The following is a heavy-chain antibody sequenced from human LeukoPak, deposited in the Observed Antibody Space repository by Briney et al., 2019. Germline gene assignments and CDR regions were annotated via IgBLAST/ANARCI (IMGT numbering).Heavy chain of an antibody. CDR1: GGSISSSSYY. D-gene: IGHD2-2*01. V-gene: IGHV4-39*01. CDR3: ARHWGSTSSGVDY. CDR2: IHYSGST. Sequence: SETLSLTCSVSGGSISSSSYYWGWIRQPPGKGLEWIGSIHYSGSTYYNPSLKSRVTISVDTSKNHFSLKLSSVTAADTAVYYCARHWGSTSSGVDYWGQGTLVTVSS. J-gene: IGHJ4*02.